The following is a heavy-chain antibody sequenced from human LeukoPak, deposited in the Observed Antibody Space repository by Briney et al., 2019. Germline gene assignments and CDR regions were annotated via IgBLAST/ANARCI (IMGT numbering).Heavy chain of an antibody. Sequence: ASVKVSCKASGYTFTGYYMHWVRQAPGQGLEWMGWINPNSGGTNYAQKFQGRVTMTRDTSISTAYMELSRLRSDDTAVYYYARGTSDDSSGYYYDYFDYWGQGTLVTVSS. CDR1: GYTFTGYY. CDR2: INPNSGGT. D-gene: IGHD3-22*01. J-gene: IGHJ4*02. CDR3: ARGTSDDSSGYYYDYFDY. V-gene: IGHV1-2*02.